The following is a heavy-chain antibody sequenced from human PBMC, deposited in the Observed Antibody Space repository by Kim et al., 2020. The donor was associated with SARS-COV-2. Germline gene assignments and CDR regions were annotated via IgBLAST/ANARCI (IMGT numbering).Heavy chain of an antibody. V-gene: IGHV3-23*03. J-gene: IGHJ3*02. D-gene: IGHD3-3*01. CDR2: IYSGGSST. CDR3: AKFGPIEHAFDI. Sequence: GGSLRLSCAASGFTFSSYAMSWVRQAPGKGLEWVSVIYSGGSSTYYADSVKGRFTISRDNSKNTLYLQMNNLRAEDTAVYYCAKFGPIEHAFDIWGQGTMVTVSS. CDR1: GFTFSSYA.